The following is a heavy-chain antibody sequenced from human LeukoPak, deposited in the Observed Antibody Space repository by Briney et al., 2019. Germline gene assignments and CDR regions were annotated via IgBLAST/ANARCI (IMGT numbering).Heavy chain of an antibody. CDR3: ARDRRYYDSSGYSPFDY. CDR1: GRTFSSYA. Sequence: ASVKVSCKASGRTFSSYAISWVRQAPGQGLEWMGGMIPIFGTAYFAQKFQGRVTITTDESTSTAYMELSSLRSEDTAVYYCARDRRYYDSSGYSPFDYWRQGTLVTVSS. V-gene: IGHV1-69*05. J-gene: IGHJ4*02. CDR2: MIPIFGTA. D-gene: IGHD3-22*01.